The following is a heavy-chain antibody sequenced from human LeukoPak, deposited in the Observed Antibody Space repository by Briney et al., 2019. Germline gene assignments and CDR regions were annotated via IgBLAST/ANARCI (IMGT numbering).Heavy chain of an antibody. CDR1: GGSISSGDYY. CDR3: AREGSYCGGDCHDAFDI. D-gene: IGHD2-21*01. CDR2: IYYSGST. J-gene: IGHJ3*02. Sequence: SETLSLTCTVSGGSISSGDYYWSWIRQPPWKGLEWIGYIYYSGSTYYNPSLKSRVTISVDTSKNQFSLKLSSVTAADTAVYYCAREGSYCGGDCHDAFDIWGQGTMVTVSS. V-gene: IGHV4-30-4*08.